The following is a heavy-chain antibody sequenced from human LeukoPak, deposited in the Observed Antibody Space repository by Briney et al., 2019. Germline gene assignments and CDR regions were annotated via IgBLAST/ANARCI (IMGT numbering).Heavy chain of an antibody. CDR2: MHHRGST. D-gene: IGHD1-26*01. Sequence: SETLSLTCTVSDYSISSGYYWGWIRQPPGKGLQWIGSMHHRGSTYYNPSLQSRVTISVDTSKNQFSLKLSSVTAADTAVYFCARDPLVTRGSYRSIYFDYWGQGTLVTVSS. V-gene: IGHV4-38-2*02. CDR1: DYSISSGYY. J-gene: IGHJ4*02. CDR3: ARDPLVTRGSYRSIYFDY.